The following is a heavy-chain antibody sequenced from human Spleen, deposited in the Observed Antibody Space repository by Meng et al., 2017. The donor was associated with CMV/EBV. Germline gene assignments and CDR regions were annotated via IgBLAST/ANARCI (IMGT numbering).Heavy chain of an antibody. J-gene: IGHJ4*02. V-gene: IGHV4-34*01. D-gene: IGHD2-15*01. CDR1: GGSISSYY. CDR3: AKWCSGAFYSCNFFDF. CDR2: VNHSGST. Sequence: GSLRLSCTVSGGSISSYYWNWIRQPPGKGLEWIGEVNHSGSTNYNPSLRSRVTLSVDTSKSQFSLKLTSVTAADTAVYYCAKWCSGAFYSCNFFDFWGQGTLVTVSS.